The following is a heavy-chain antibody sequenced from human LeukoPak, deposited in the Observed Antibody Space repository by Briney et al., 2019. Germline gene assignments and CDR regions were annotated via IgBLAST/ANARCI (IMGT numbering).Heavy chain of an antibody. CDR3: ARGVRGVVIIQYYFGY. CDR1: GYTFTSYY. J-gene: IGHJ4*02. CDR2: INPSGGST. D-gene: IGHD3-3*01. Sequence: ASVKVSCKASGYTFTSYYMHWVRQAPGQGLEWMGIINPSGGSTSYAQKFQGRVTMTRDTSTSTVYMELSSLRSEDTAVYYCARGVRGVVIIQYYFGYWGQGTLVTVSS. V-gene: IGHV1-46*01.